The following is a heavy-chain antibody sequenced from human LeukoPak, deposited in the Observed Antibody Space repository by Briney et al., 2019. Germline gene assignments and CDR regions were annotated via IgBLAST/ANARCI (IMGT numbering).Heavy chain of an antibody. Sequence: PGGSLRLSCAASGFTFSSYGMHWVRQAPGKGLEWVAVISYDGSNKYYADSVKGRFTISRDNSKNTLYLQMNSLRAEDTAVYYCAKRGGMVRGAQDYWGQGTLVTVSS. CDR2: ISYDGSNK. CDR1: GFTFSSYG. CDR3: AKRGGMVRGAQDY. J-gene: IGHJ4*02. V-gene: IGHV3-30*18. D-gene: IGHD3-10*01.